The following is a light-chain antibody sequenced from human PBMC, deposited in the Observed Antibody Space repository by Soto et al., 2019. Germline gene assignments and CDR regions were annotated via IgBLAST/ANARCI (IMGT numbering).Light chain of an antibody. Sequence: DIHMTQSPSTLSASVGDRVTITCRASQSISSWLAWYQQKPGKAPKLLIYDASSLESGVPSRFSGSGSGTEFTLTISSLQPDDFATYYCQQYNSYLYIFGQGTKLEIK. J-gene: IGKJ2*01. V-gene: IGKV1-5*01. CDR2: DAS. CDR3: QQYNSYLYI. CDR1: QSISSW.